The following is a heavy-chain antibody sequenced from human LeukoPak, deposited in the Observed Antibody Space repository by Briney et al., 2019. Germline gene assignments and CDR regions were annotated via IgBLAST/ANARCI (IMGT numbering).Heavy chain of an antibody. V-gene: IGHV3-23*01. D-gene: IGHD3-22*01. CDR1: GFTFSSYA. J-gene: IGHJ6*03. CDR2: ISGSGGST. CDR3: AKMGDSSGYYPLYYYYMDV. Sequence: PGGSLRLSCAASGFTFSSYAMSWVRQAPGKGLEWVSAISGSGGSTYYADSVKGRFTISRDNSKNTLYLQMNSLRAEDTAVYYCAKMGDSSGYYPLYYYYMDVWGKGTTVTVSS.